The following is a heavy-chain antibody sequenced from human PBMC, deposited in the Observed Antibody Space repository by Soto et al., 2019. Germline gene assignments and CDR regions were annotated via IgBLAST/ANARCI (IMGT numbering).Heavy chain of an antibody. D-gene: IGHD6-6*01. CDR2: ISYDEIDK. CDR1: GFTFSNYT. V-gene: IGHV3-30*04. J-gene: IGHJ4*02. Sequence: GGSLRLSCAASGFTFSNYTMHWVRQAPGKGLEWVALISYDEIDKYFADAVKGRFTISRDNSKNTLYLQMDSLRAEDTAVYYCARRSASSDYWGRGTLLTVSS. CDR3: ARRSASSDY.